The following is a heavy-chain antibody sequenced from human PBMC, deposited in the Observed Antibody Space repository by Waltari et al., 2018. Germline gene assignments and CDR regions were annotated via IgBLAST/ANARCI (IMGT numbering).Heavy chain of an antibody. V-gene: IGHV4-34*01. Sequence: GQLQQWGAGLLKPSETLSLTCTVHGGSFNDYFWTWIRQAPGKGLEWIGESHHSGYTNYNPSLKSRVSISVDTSKREFSLKMTSVTAADTAMYYCARGLIYCSSGSCVGYWGQGTLVTVSS. CDR1: GGSFNDYF. CDR2: SHHSGYT. J-gene: IGHJ4*02. D-gene: IGHD2-15*01. CDR3: ARGLIYCSSGSCVGY.